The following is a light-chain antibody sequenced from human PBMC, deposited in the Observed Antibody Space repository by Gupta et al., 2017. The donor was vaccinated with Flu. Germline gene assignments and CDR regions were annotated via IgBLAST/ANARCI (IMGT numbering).Light chain of an antibody. Sequence: PGKPASISCKASQSRLHSDGKNYFYWYLQKPCQPPHLLIYEVSNRGSGVSDRFSHSRSGTDFTLKISRGEAEDVGVYYCRQRVQHPPTFGQGTKLEIK. J-gene: IGKJ2*01. CDR2: EVS. V-gene: IGKV2D-29*01. CDR1: QSRLHSDGKNY. CDR3: RQRVQHPPT.